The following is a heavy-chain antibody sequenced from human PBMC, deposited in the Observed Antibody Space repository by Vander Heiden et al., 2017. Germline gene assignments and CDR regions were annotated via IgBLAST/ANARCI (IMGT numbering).Heavy chain of an antibody. CDR3: ATNTSSAYDY. V-gene: IGHV4-34*02. J-gene: IGHJ4*02. Sequence: QVQLQQWGAGLLKPSETLSLTCAVHGGSLGSYYWSWIRQSPGRGLEWIGQINHFGNTNYNPSLKSRVTISIDTSKSQLSLDLSSVTAADTAVYYCATNTSSAYDYWGPGTRVTVSS. D-gene: IGHD5-12*01. CDR2: INHFGNT. CDR1: GGSLGSYY.